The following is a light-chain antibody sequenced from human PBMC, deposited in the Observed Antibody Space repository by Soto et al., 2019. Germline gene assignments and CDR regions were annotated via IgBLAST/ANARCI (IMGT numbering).Light chain of an antibody. J-gene: IGKJ2*01. CDR1: QSVSSN. V-gene: IGKV3-15*01. CDR3: QQYNNWPPHPWYT. CDR2: GAS. Sequence: EIVMTQSPATLSVSPGERATLSCRASQSVSSNLAWYQQKPGQAPRLLIYGASTRATGIPAGFSGSWSGTEFDLTIRSLQHADFAVYCCQQYNNWPPHPWYTFGQGTKLEIK.